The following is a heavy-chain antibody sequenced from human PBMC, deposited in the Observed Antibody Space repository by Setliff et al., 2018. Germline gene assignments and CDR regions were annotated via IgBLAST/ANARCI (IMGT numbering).Heavy chain of an antibody. Sequence: PSETLSLTCAVSDDSTRNNNYFWTWIRQPAGKGLEWIGRLYTSGISNYNPSLKSRVTMSVDTSKNQFSLNLTSVTAADTAVYYCARENADYARSFDPWGQGTLVTVSS. CDR3: ARENADYARSFDP. CDR2: LYTSGIS. D-gene: IGHD3-16*01. V-gene: IGHV4-4*07. CDR1: DDSTRNNNYF. J-gene: IGHJ5*02.